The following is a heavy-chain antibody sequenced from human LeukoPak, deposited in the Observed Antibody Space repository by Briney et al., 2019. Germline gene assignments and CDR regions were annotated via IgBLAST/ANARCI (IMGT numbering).Heavy chain of an antibody. Sequence: GGSLRLSCAASGFSFDDYGLTWVRQAPGKGLEWVSGINWNGDSTDYADSVKGRFTISRDNAKNSLYLQMNSLRAEDAALYYCARDLRVVITGSFDSWGQGTLVTVSS. CDR1: GFSFDDYG. V-gene: IGHV3-20*04. CDR2: INWNGDST. D-gene: IGHD3-22*01. CDR3: ARDLRVVITGSFDS. J-gene: IGHJ4*02.